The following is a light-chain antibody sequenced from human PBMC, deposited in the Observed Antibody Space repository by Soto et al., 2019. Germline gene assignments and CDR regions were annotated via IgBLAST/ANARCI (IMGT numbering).Light chain of an antibody. Sequence: EIVVTQSPVTLSLSPGDRATLSCRASRSVSTYLAWYQQKPGQAPRLLIYDTSHRATGIPARFSGSGSGTDFTLTISSLEPEDFAVYYCHQYNNWPRTFGQGTKVEIK. CDR2: DTS. V-gene: IGKV3-11*01. CDR3: HQYNNWPRT. CDR1: RSVSTY. J-gene: IGKJ1*01.